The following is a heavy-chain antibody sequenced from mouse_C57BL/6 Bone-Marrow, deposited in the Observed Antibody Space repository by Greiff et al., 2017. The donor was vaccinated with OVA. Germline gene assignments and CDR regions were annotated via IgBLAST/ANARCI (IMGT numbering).Heavy chain of an antibody. J-gene: IGHJ2*01. D-gene: IGHD2-14*01. Sequence: VQLQQPGAELVKPGASVRMSCRASGYPFTAYWITWVRRRPEQGLECMGDLYPGSGSTNYNEKFKSKATLTVDTSSSTAYMQLSSLTSEDSAVYYCARDRDPYYFDYWGQGTTLTVSS. V-gene: IGHV1-55*01. CDR1: GYPFTAYW. CDR2: LYPGSGST. CDR3: ARDRDPYYFDY.